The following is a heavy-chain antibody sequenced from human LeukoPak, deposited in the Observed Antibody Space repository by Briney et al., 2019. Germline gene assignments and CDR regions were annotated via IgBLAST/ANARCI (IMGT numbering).Heavy chain of an antibody. CDR3: ARVSVYDAFDI. CDR1: GGSISSHY. D-gene: IGHD1-14*01. J-gene: IGHJ3*02. V-gene: IGHV4-59*11. Sequence: PSETLSLTCTVSGGSISSHYWSWIRQPPGKGLEWIGYIYYSGSTNYNPSLKSRVTISVDTSKNQFSLKLSSVTAADTAVYYCARVSVYDAFDIWGHGTMVTVSS. CDR2: IYYSGST.